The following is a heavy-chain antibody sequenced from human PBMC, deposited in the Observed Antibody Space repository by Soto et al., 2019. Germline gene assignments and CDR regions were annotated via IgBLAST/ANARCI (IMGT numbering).Heavy chain of an antibody. J-gene: IGHJ6*03. V-gene: IGHV4-59*01. CDR1: GGSISSYY. CDR2: IYYSGST. Sequence: SDTLSLTCTVSGGSISSYYWSWIRQPPGKGLEWIGYIYYSGSTNYNPSLKSLVTISVDTSKNQFSLKLSSVTAADTAVYYCARLKFLEDYYYYYYMDVWGKGTTVTVSS. CDR3: ARLKFLEDYYYYYYMDV. D-gene: IGHD3-3*01.